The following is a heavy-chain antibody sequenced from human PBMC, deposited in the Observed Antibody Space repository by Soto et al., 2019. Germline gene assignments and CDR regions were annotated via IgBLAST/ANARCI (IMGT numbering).Heavy chain of an antibody. D-gene: IGHD3-16*02. J-gene: IGHJ4*02. CDR1: GGSISSGDYY. Sequence: PSETLSLTCTVSGGSISSGDYYWSWIRQPPGKGLEWIGYIYYSGSTYYNPSLKSRVTISVDTSKNQFSLKLSSVTAADTAVYYCARGLSFWTIEAATVFDYWGQGTLVTGSS. CDR2: IYYSGST. CDR3: ARGLSFWTIEAATVFDY. V-gene: IGHV4-30-4*01.